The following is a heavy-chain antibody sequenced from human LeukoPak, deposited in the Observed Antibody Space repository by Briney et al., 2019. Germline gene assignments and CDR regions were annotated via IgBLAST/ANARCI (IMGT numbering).Heavy chain of an antibody. Sequence: SETLSLTCTVSGGSISSYYWSWIRQPPGKGLEWIGYIYYSGSTNYNPSLKSRVTISVDRSKNQFSLKLSSVTAADTAVYYCARGGRVVVVPAAGDAFDIWGQGTMVTVSS. V-gene: IGHV4-59*12. CDR2: IYYSGST. D-gene: IGHD2-2*01. CDR3: ARGGRVVVVPAAGDAFDI. CDR1: GGSISSYY. J-gene: IGHJ3*02.